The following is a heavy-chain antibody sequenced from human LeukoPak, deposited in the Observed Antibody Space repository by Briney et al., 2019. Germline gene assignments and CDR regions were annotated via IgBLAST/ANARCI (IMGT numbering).Heavy chain of an antibody. CDR2: IYYDGGNK. CDR1: GFTLSSYG. J-gene: IGHJ4*02. Sequence: PGGSLRLSCAASGFTLSSYGMHWVRQAPGKGLEWVAVIYYDGGNKYYADSVKGRFTISRDNSKNTLYLQMNSLRAEDTAVYYCARDILTGYSFAYWGQGTLVTVSS. CDR3: ARDILTGYSFAY. D-gene: IGHD3-9*01. V-gene: IGHV3-33*01.